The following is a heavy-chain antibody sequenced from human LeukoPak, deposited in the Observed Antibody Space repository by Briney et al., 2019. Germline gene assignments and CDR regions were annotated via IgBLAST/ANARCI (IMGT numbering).Heavy chain of an antibody. CDR3: ARVVYGSGSYYNRLPGRFDY. V-gene: IGHV4-59*01. D-gene: IGHD3-10*01. CDR2: IYYSGST. CDR1: GDSISSYY. J-gene: IGHJ4*02. Sequence: SETLSLTCTVSGDSISSYYWSWIRQPPGKGLEWIGYIYYSGSTNYNPSLKSRVTISVDTSKNQFSLKLSSVTAADTAVYYCARVVYGSGSYYNRLPGRFDYWGQGTLVTVSS.